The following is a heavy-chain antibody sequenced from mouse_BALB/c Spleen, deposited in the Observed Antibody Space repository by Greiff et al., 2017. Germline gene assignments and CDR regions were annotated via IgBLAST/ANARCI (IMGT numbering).Heavy chain of an antibody. D-gene: IGHD2-4*01. V-gene: IGHV1S137*01. Sequence: QVQLQQSGAELVRPGVSVKISCKGSGYTFTDYAMHWVKQSHAKSLEWIGVISTYYGDASYNQKFKGKATMTVDKSSSTAYMELARLTSEDSAIYYCARALSTMITAVDYWGQGTTLTVSS. CDR1: GYTFTDYA. CDR2: ISTYYGDA. J-gene: IGHJ2*01. CDR3: ARALSTMITAVDY.